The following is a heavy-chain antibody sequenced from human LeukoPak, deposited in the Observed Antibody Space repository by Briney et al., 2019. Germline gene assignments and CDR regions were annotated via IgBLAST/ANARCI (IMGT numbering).Heavy chain of an antibody. CDR2: ISSDGSST. D-gene: IGHD3-22*01. Sequence: GGSLRLSCAASGFTFSSYWMHWVRQAPGKGLVWVSRISSDGSSTNYADSVKGRFTISRDNAKNTLYLQMNSLRAEDTAVYYCARDRYYCDTSGFLFPHWGQGTLVTVSS. V-gene: IGHV3-74*01. CDR1: GFTFSSYW. J-gene: IGHJ1*01. CDR3: ARDRYYCDTSGFLFPH.